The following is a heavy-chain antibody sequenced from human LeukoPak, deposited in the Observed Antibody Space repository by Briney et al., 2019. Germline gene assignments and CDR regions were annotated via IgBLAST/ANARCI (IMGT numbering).Heavy chain of an antibody. Sequence: ASLKVSCKASGYTFTSYYMHWVRQAPGQGLEWMGLINPSGGSTSYAQKFQGSVTMTRDTSTSTVYMELSRLRSEDTAVYYCARDGVPYYDSSGYHFDYWGQGTLVTVSS. CDR2: INPSGGST. CDR1: GYTFTSYY. CDR3: ARDGVPYYDSSGYHFDY. D-gene: IGHD3-22*01. J-gene: IGHJ4*02. V-gene: IGHV1-46*01.